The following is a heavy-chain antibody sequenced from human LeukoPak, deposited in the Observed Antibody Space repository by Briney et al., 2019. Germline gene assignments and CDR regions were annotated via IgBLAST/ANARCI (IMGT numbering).Heavy chain of an antibody. CDR1: GYTFTSYD. Sequence: ASVTVSCKASGYTFTSYDISWVRQAPGQGLEWMGWISAYNGNTNYAQKLQGRVTMTTDTSTSTAYMELRSLRSDDTAVYYCARDWGPPKYDFWSGYYHQLNRNWFDPWGQGTLVTVSS. CDR3: ARDWGPPKYDFWSGYYHQLNRNWFDP. D-gene: IGHD3-3*01. CDR2: ISAYNGNT. V-gene: IGHV1-18*01. J-gene: IGHJ5*02.